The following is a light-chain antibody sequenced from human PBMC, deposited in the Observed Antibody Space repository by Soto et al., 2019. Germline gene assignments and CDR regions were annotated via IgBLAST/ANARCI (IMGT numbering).Light chain of an antibody. CDR1: QSIGSW. V-gene: IGKV1-5*03. CDR3: QQYNTYPWT. Sequence: DIQMTPSPSTLSGSVGDRVIINCRASQSIGSWLAWYQQQPGKVPKLLIYTASTLQSGVPSRFSGSGSGAEFTLTISSLQPEDFATYYCQQYNTYPWTFGQGTKVDIK. J-gene: IGKJ1*01. CDR2: TAS.